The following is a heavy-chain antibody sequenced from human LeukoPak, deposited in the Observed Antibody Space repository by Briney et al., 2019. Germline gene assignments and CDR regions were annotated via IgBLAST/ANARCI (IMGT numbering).Heavy chain of an antibody. CDR2: IRSQAYGGTT. J-gene: IGHJ4*02. CDR1: GYTFGDFA. D-gene: IGHD2-2*01. Sequence: GGSLRLSCAGSGYTFGDFALGWVRQAPGKGLQWLGFIRSQAYGGTTEYAASLKARFTISRDDSRGIAYLQMNGLRVDDTAFFHSNRIVWKLGYCDTSSCYAGAFDTWGQGALVTVS. V-gene: IGHV3-49*04. CDR3: NRIVWKLGYCDTSSCYAGAFDT.